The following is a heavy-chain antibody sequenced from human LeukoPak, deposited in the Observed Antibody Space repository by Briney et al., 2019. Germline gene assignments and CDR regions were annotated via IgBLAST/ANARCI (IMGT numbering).Heavy chain of an antibody. J-gene: IGHJ5*02. CDR1: GGTFSSYA. D-gene: IGHD3-16*02. V-gene: IGHV1-69*05. CDR2: IIPIFGTA. Sequence: SVKVSCKASGGTFSSYAISWVRQAPGQGLEWMGGIIPIFGTANYAQKFQGRVTMTRDTSTSTVYMELSSLRSEDTAVYYCARDDYVWGSYRPNNWFDPWGQGTLVTVSS. CDR3: ARDDYVWGSYRPNNWFDP.